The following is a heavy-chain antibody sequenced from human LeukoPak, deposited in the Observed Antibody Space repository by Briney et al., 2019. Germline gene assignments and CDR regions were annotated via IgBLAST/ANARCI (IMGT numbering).Heavy chain of an antibody. D-gene: IGHD2-21*01. CDR2: ISGSGGST. J-gene: IGHJ4*02. CDR1: GFTFSSYA. Sequence: GGSLRLSCAASGFTFSSYAMSWVRQAPGKGLEWVSAISGSGGSTYYADSVKGRFTISRDNSKNTLYLQMNNLRAEDTAVYFCATERGDSPDYWGQGTLVTVSS. V-gene: IGHV3-23*01. CDR3: ATERGDSPDY.